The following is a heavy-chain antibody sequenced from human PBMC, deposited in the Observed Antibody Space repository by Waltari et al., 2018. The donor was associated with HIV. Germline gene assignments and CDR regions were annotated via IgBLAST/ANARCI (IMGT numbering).Heavy chain of an antibody. Sequence: QVQLIQSGAEVKKPGASVKVSCKVFGYTLTELSMHWVRQAPGKGLEWRGGFDPEDDETIYAQKFQGRVTMTEDTSTYSAYMELSSLTSEDTAVYYCATGGGTTSIQLYDLDVWGQGTTVTVSS. CDR2: FDPEDDET. V-gene: IGHV1-24*01. J-gene: IGHJ6*02. CDR1: GYTLTELS. CDR3: ATGGGTTSIQLYDLDV. D-gene: IGHD1-26*01.